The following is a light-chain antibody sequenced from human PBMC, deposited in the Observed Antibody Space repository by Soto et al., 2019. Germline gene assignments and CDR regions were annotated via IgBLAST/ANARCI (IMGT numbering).Light chain of an antibody. J-gene: IGLJ2*01. V-gene: IGLV4-69*01. CDR1: SGHSSYA. CDR2: LNNDGSH. CDR3: QTWGTGFQV. Sequence: QSVLTQSPSASAFLGASVKLTCTLSSGHSSYAIAWHQKQPGKGPRYLMDLNNDGSHTKGDGIPDRFSGSSSGAERYLIISSLQSEDEADYYCQTWGTGFQVFGGWTKLTVL.